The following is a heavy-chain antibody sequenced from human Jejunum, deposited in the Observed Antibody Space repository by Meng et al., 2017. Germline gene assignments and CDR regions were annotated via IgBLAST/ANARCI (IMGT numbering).Heavy chain of an antibody. CDR1: GGSISNNY. V-gene: IGHV4-59*01. CDR2: IYYTGKT. CDR3: ARGAGWYPS. Sequence: QEQLQESGPGLVKPSETLSLTCTVSGGSISNNYWSWLRQPPGKGPEWLAYIYYTGKTNYNPSLKSRLTISIDTSKNQFSLKLNSVTAADTVVYYCARGAGWYPSWGQGTLVTVSS. J-gene: IGHJ5*02. D-gene: IGHD6-19*01.